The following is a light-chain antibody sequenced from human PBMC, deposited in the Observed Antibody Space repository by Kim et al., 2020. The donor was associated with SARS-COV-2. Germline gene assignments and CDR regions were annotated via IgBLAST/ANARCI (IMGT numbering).Light chain of an antibody. J-gene: IGLJ3*02. CDR1: SSDVGGYNY. CDR2: AVS. CDR3: TSYTSSITWV. V-gene: IGLV2-14*04. Sequence: GRSLTTACTRPSSDVGGYNYVSWYQPHPGKAPKLMVYAVSKRPSGVSNRFSGSKSGNTASLTISGLQAEDEADYYCTSYTSSITWVFGGGTKLTVL.